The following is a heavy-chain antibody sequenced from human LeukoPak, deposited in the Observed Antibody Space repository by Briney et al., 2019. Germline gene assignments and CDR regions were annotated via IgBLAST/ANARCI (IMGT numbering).Heavy chain of an antibody. J-gene: IGHJ4*02. V-gene: IGHV4-61*01. D-gene: IGHD6-13*01. CDR3: ARGAAGDSDGDYFDY. Sequence: SETLSLTCTVSGYSISSGYYWSWIRQPPGKGLEWIGYIYYSGSTNYNPSLKSRVTISVDTSKNQFSLKLSSVTAADTAVYYCARGAAGDSDGDYFDYWGQGTLVTVSS. CDR1: GYSISSGYY. CDR2: IYYSGST.